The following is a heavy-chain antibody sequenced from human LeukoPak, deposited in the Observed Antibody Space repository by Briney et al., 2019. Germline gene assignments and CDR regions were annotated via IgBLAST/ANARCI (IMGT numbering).Heavy chain of an antibody. CDR1: GGSFSGYY. V-gene: IGHV4-34*01. Sequence: LETLSLTCAVYGGSFSGYYWSWIRQPPGKGLEWIGEINHSGSTNYNPSLKSRVTISVDTSKNQFSLKLSSVTAADTAVYYCARGSGENFDYWGQGTLVTVSS. J-gene: IGHJ4*02. D-gene: IGHD3-10*01. CDR2: INHSGST. CDR3: ARGSGENFDY.